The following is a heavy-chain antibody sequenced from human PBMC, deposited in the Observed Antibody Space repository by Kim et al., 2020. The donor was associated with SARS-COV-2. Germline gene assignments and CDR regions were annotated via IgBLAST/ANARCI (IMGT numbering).Heavy chain of an antibody. CDR1: GYIFSKYG. J-gene: IGHJ4*02. V-gene: IGHV7-4-1*02. CDR2: INTNTGNP. D-gene: IGHD1-1*01. Sequence: ASVKVSCKVSGYIFSKYGMNWLRQAPGQGLEWMGWINTNTGNPAYAQGFTGRFVFSLDTSVSTAYLEISSLQIEDTAVYYCARHPDNNWGSFDSWCQGTLVTVSS. CDR3: ARHPDNNWGSFDS.